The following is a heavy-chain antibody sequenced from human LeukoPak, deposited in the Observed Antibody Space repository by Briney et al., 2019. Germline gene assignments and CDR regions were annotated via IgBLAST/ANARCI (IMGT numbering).Heavy chain of an antibody. Sequence: GGSLRLSCAASGFTFSSYAMSRVRQAPGKGLEWVSAICGSGGSTYYADSVKGRFTFSRDNSKNTLYLQLNSLRGEDTAVYYCAKDRVAGTGGGDDAFDIWGQGTMVTASS. D-gene: IGHD6-19*01. CDR2: ICGSGGST. J-gene: IGHJ3*02. CDR3: AKDRVAGTGGGDDAFDI. CDR1: GFTFSSYA. V-gene: IGHV3-23*01.